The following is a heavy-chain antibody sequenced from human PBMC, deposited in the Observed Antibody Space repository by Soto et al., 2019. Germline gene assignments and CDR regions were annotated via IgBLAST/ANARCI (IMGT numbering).Heavy chain of an antibody. CDR1: GGSTGRVVDY. J-gene: IGHJ5*01. CDR2: IYYSGST. V-gene: IGHV4-31*11. D-gene: IGHD1-1*01. Sequence: SQRLSLACALSGGSTGRVVDYWIWTRQHQGKGLEWIGYIYYSGSTYYNPTLKSRVTMSDDTSKNQFYLELSTVSAEDTAVYYCATFVFIHANNSSYFYINSCGEGTPIT. CDR3: ATFVFIHANNSSYFYINS.